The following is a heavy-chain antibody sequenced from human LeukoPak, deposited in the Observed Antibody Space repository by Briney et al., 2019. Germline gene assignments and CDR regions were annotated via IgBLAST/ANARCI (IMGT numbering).Heavy chain of an antibody. V-gene: IGHV4-39*01. CDR1: GGSIRSSYYY. J-gene: IGHJ3*02. CDR2: IYDSGST. CDR3: ARASLIKDAFDI. D-gene: IGHD3-10*01. Sequence: PSETLSLTCTVSGGSIRSSYYYWGWIRQPPGKGLEWIGSIYDSGSTYYNPSLKSRVTISVDTSKNQFSLKLNSVSAADTAVYYCARASLIKDAFDIWGQGTMVTVSS.